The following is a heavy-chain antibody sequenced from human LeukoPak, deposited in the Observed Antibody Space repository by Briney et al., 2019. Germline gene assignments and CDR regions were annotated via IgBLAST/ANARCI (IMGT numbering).Heavy chain of an antibody. CDR2: IKYSGST. CDR1: GGSFSGYY. Sequence: PSETLSLTCAVYGGSFSGYYWSWIRQSQGKGLEWIGEIKYSGSTNYNPSLKRRVTISVDKSKNQFSLKLSSVTAADTAVYYCAREAYSYGFDYWGQGALVTVSS. V-gene: IGHV4-34*01. CDR3: AREAYSYGFDY. J-gene: IGHJ4*02. D-gene: IGHD5-18*01.